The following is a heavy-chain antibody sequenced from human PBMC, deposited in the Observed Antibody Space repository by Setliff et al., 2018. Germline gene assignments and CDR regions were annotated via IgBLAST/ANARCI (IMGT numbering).Heavy chain of an antibody. Sequence: ASVKVSCKTSGYTFNTFGISWVRRAPGQGLDWMGWISPYNGDTKSAQKFQGRVTMTIDTSTSTAYVEVRSLTSDDTAVYFCTRSRGPRVVLAADFDFWGQGTLVTVSS. CDR3: TRSRGPRVVLAADFDF. CDR1: GYTFNTFG. CDR2: ISPYNGDT. J-gene: IGHJ4*02. D-gene: IGHD3-16*01. V-gene: IGHV1-18*01.